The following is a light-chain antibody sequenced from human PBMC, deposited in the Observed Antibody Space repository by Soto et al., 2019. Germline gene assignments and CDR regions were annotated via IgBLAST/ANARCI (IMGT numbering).Light chain of an antibody. J-gene: IGKJ1*01. Sequence: EILMPQSPATLSVSPGASATLSGRASQSVDSNLAWYQQKPGQAPRLLIYGASTRATGISARFSGSGSGTEFTLTISSLQSEDFGVYYRQQYNNWWTVGQGTKVDIK. V-gene: IGKV3-15*01. CDR2: GAS. CDR1: QSVDSN. CDR3: QQYNNWWT.